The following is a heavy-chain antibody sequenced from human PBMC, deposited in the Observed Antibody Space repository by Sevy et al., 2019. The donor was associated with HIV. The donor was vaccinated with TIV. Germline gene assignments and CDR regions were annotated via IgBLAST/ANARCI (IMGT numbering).Heavy chain of an antibody. J-gene: IGHJ4*02. CDR1: GYTFTSYG. Sequence: ASVKVSCKASGYTFTSYGISWVRQAPGQGLEWMGWISAYNGNTNYAQKLQGRVTMTTDTSTGTAYMELGSLRSDDTAVYYCARGYIWDDILTGYFDYWGQGTLVTVSS. CDR2: ISAYNGNT. V-gene: IGHV1-18*01. CDR3: ARGYIWDDILTGYFDY. D-gene: IGHD3-9*01.